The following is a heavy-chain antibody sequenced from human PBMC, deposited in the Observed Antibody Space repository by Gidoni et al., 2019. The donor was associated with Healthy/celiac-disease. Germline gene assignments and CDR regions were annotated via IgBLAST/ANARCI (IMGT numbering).Heavy chain of an antibody. Sequence: QVQLQQWGAGLLKPSETLSLTCAVYGGSFSGYYWSWIRQPPGKGLEWIGEINHSGSTNYNPSLKSRVTISVDTSKNQFSLKLSSVTAADTAVYYCARGNSIAAAGKFDYWGQGTLVTVSS. CDR3: ARGNSIAAAGKFDY. J-gene: IGHJ4*02. CDR1: GGSFSGYY. CDR2: INHSGST. V-gene: IGHV4-34*01. D-gene: IGHD6-13*01.